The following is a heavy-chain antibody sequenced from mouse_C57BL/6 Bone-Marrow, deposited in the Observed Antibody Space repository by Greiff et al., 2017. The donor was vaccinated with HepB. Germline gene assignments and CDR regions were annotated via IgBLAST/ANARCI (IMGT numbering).Heavy chain of an antibody. D-gene: IGHD3-2*02. CDR3: ARKGPFRAWFAY. J-gene: IGHJ3*01. CDR2: ISYDGSN. V-gene: IGHV3-6*01. Sequence: ESGPGLVKPSQSLSLTCSVTGYSITSGYYWNWIRQFPGNKLEWMGYISYDGSNNYNPSLKNRSSITRDPSKNQFFLKLNSVTTEDTATYYCARKGPFRAWFAYWGQGTLVTVSA. CDR1: GYSITSGYY.